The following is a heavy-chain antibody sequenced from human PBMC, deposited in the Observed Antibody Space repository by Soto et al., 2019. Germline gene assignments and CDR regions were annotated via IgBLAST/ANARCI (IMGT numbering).Heavy chain of an antibody. D-gene: IGHD6-19*01. CDR2: IYQSGVT. J-gene: IGHJ5*02. Sequence: SETLSLTCNMSGDSYSISTYSWSWIRQPPGKALQWIGFIYQSGVTSYNPSLASRVSISLDRSNSQCSLKLKSVTAADTAVYFCAGMPYTSGLRFDPWGPGTLVTVSS. CDR3: AGMPYTSGLRFDP. CDR1: GDSYSISTYS. V-gene: IGHV4-30-2*01.